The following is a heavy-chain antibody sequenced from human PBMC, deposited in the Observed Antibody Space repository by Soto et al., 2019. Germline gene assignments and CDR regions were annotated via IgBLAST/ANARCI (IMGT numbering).Heavy chain of an antibody. J-gene: IGHJ4*02. CDR1: GGSISSYY. D-gene: IGHD2-21*01. Sequence: QVQLQESGPGLVKPSETLSLTCTVSGGSISSYYWSWIRQPPGKGLEWIGYIYYSGSTNYNPSLQRRVTVSVDTSKNQFSLKLSSVTAADTAVYYCARHYCGGDCYFSSMEFFDYWGQGTLVTVSS. CDR3: ARHYCGGDCYFSSMEFFDY. CDR2: IYYSGST. V-gene: IGHV4-59*08.